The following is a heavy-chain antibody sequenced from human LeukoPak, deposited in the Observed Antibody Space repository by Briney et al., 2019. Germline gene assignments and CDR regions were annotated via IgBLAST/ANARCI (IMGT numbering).Heavy chain of an antibody. CDR2: IIPIFGTA. CDR1: GGTFSSYA. V-gene: IGHV1-69*13. Sequence: ASVKVSCKASGGTFSSYAISWVRQAPGQGLESMGGIIPIFGTANYAQKFQGRVTITADESTSTAYMELSSLRSEDTAVYYCATSTKGWLPYHDYWGQGTLVTVSS. CDR3: ATSTKGWLPYHDY. D-gene: IGHD5-24*01. J-gene: IGHJ4*02.